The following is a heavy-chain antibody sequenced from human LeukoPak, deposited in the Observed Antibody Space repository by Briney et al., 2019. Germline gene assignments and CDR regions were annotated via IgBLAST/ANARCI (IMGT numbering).Heavy chain of an antibody. CDR1: GYTLTELS. CDR2: SDPEDGKT. V-gene: IGHV1-24*01. D-gene: IGHD2-15*01. J-gene: IGHJ1*01. Sequence: ASVKVSCKASGYTLTELSMHWVRQAPGQGLEWMGGSDPEDGKTMYAQKLQGRVTMTTDTSTSTAYMELRSLRSDDTAVYYCASGYCSGGSCFSGYCQHWGQGTLVTVSS. CDR3: ASGYCSGGSCFSGYCQH.